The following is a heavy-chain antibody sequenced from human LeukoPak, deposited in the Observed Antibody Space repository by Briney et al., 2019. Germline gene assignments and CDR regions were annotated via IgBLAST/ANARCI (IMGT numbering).Heavy chain of an antibody. V-gene: IGHV3-21*01. CDR1: GFTFSRYS. Sequence: GGSLRLSCAASGFTFSRYSMNWVRQAPGKGPEWVSSISISSSYIYYADSVKGRFTMSRDNARKMVHLEMYSLRGDDTAVYYCAASKWSGSVDFWGQGALVTVSS. CDR3: AASKWSGSVDF. D-gene: IGHD3-3*01. J-gene: IGHJ4*02. CDR2: ISISSSYI.